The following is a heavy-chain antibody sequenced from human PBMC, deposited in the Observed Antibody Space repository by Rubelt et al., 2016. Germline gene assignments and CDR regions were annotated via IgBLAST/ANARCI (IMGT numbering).Heavy chain of an antibody. CDR3: ARFTLPAVTTAYYYYALDV. V-gene: IGHV1-3*01. D-gene: IGHD4-17*01. J-gene: IGHJ6*01. Sequence: QVQLVQSGAEVKRPGASVTVSCKASGYPFATYAMHWVRQAPGQRLESMGWIDAGNGDPNYSLNLQGRVTFTRDTSASTAYMELSSLRSEDSAVYYCARFTLPAVTTAYYYYALDVWGQGTTVTVSS. CDR2: IDAGNGDP. CDR1: GYPFATYA.